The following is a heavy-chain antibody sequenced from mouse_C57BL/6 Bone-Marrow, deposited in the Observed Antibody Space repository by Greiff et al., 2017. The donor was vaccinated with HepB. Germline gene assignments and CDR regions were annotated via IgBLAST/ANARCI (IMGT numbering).Heavy chain of an antibody. Sequence: VQLKESGPGLVAPSQSLSITCTVSGFSLTSYGVDWVRQSPGKGLEWLGVIWGVGSTNYNSALKSRLSISKDNSKSQVFLKMNSLQTDDTAMYYCASGGTTVGRPGGFAYWGQGTLVTVSA. V-gene: IGHV2-6*01. CDR1: GFSLTSYG. CDR3: ASGGTTVGRPGGFAY. J-gene: IGHJ3*01. CDR2: IWGVGST. D-gene: IGHD1-1*01.